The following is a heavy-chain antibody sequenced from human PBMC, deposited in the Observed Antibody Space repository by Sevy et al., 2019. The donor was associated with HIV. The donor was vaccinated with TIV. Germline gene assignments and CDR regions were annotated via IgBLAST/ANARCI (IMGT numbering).Heavy chain of an antibody. CDR2: INWNSGRT. CDR3: XXDRXAXGPGWYFDL. D-gene: IGHD6-13*01. Sequence: GGSLRLSCAASGFTFDDFAMHWVRQSPGKGLEWVSGINWNSGRTEYADSVKGRFTISRHNTKDSLYLQMHSLRHEDXAFYYXXXDRXAXGPGWYFDLWGRGTLVTVSS. CDR1: GFTFDDFA. J-gene: IGHJ2*01. V-gene: IGHV3-9*01.